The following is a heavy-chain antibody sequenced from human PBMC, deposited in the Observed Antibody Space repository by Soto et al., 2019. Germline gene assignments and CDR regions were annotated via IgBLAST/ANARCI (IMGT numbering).Heavy chain of an antibody. CDR1: GFTVSSTY. D-gene: IGHD2-8*01. CDR3: ATVMDNAKIPR. Sequence: EVQLVESGGDLVRPGGSLRLSCAASGFTVSSTYMSWVRQAPGKGLEWVSFIHSDNTFYADSVRGRFTISRDNSKNTVSLQRKSLRADETAVYHCATVMDNAKIPRWGQGTLVTVSS. V-gene: IGHV3-66*01. J-gene: IGHJ1*01. CDR2: IHSDNT.